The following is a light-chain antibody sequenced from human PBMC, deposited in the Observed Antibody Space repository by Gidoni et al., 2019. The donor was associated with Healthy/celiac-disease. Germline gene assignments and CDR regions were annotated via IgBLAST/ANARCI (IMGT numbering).Light chain of an antibody. CDR2: EVS. J-gene: IGLJ2*01. V-gene: IGLV2-23*02. Sequence: QSALTQHASVSGSPGQSITISCTGTSSDVGSYNLVSWYQQHPGKAPNLMIHEVSKRPSGVSMRFSGSKSGNTASLTISGLQAEDEADYYCCSYAGSSTVVFGGGTKLT. CDR3: CSYAGSSTVV. CDR1: SSDVGSYNL.